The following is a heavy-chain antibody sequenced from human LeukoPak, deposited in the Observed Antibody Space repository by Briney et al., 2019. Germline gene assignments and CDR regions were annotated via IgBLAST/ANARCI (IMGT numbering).Heavy chain of an antibody. CDR1: GGSISSGGYS. V-gene: IGHV4-30-2*01. CDR3: ARGYSSSWTGDYYFDY. D-gene: IGHD6-13*01. J-gene: IGHJ4*02. Sequence: SETLSLTYAVSGGSISSGGYSWSWLRQPPGKGLEWIVYIYHSGSTYYNPSLKSRVTISVDRSKNQFSLKLSSVTAADTAVYYCARGYSSSWTGDYYFDYWGQGTLVTVSS. CDR2: IYHSGST.